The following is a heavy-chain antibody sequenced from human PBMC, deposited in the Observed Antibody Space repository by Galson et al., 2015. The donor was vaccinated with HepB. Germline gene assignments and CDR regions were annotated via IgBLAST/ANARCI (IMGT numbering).Heavy chain of an antibody. V-gene: IGHV1-69*13. CDR3: ARDCGGDCYSWFVLGY. J-gene: IGHJ4*02. Sequence: SVKVSCKASGGTFSSYAISWVRQAPGQGLEWMGGIIPIFGTANYAQKFQGRVTITADESTSTAYMELSSLRSDDTAVYYCARDCGGDCYSWFVLGYWGQGTLVTVSS. CDR1: GGTFSSYA. D-gene: IGHD2-21*01. CDR2: IIPIFGTA.